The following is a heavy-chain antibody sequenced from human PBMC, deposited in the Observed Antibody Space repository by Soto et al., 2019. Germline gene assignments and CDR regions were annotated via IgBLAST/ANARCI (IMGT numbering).Heavy chain of an antibody. CDR2: IKQYGNEK. CDR3: ARVWNGDFDY. V-gene: IGHV3-7*05. D-gene: IGHD1-1*01. CDR1: GFTFSNYW. J-gene: IGHJ4*02. Sequence: GGSLRLSCAASGFTFSNYWMSWVRQAPGKGLEWVANIKQYGNEKYYVDSVKGRFIISRDNAKNSLYLQMNSLRAEDTAVYYCARVWNGDFDYWGQGTLVTVSS.